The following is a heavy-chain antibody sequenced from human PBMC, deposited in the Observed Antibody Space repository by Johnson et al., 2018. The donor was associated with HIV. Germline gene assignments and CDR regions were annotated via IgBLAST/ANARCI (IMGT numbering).Heavy chain of an antibody. Sequence: QVQLVESGGGVVQPGRSLRLSCAASGFTFSSYAMHWVRQAPGKGLEWVAVISYDGSNQYYADSVKGRFTISRDNSKNTVFLQMNSLRPEDTAMYYCARGRWAPPPDAFDIWGQGTMVTVSS. J-gene: IGHJ3*02. V-gene: IGHV3-30*04. CDR1: GFTFSSYA. CDR2: ISYDGSNQ. CDR3: ARGRWAPPPDAFDI. D-gene: IGHD4-23*01.